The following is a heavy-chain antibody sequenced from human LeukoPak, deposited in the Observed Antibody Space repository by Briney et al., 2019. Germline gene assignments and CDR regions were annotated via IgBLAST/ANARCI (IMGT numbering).Heavy chain of an antibody. D-gene: IGHD6-6*01. CDR2: IYYSGST. CDR3: AAHELRARQFDY. V-gene: IGHV4-59*01. Sequence: SETLSLTCTVSGGSISSYYWSWIRQPPGKGLEWIGYIYYSGSTNYNPSLKSRVTISVDTSKNQFSLKLSSVTAADTAVYYCAAHELRARQFDYWGQGTLVTVSS. J-gene: IGHJ4*02. CDR1: GGSISSYY.